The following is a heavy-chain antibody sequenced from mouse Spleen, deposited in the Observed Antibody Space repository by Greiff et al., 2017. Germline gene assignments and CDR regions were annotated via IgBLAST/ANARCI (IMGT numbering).Heavy chain of an antibody. D-gene: IGHD2-4*01. J-gene: IGHJ4*01. Sequence: VQLQQSGAELVRSGASVKLSCTASGFNIKDYYMHWVKQRPEQGLEWIGWIDPENGDTEYAPKFQGKATMTADTSSNTAYLQLSSLTSEDTAVYYCNAYDYDVGAMDYWGQGTSVTVSS. V-gene: IGHV14-4*02. CDR2: IDPENGDT. CDR1: GFNIKDYY. CDR3: NAYDYDVGAMDY.